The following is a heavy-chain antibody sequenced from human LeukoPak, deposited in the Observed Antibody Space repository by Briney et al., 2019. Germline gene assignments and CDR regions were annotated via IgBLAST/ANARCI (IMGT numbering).Heavy chain of an antibody. V-gene: IGHV4-30-4*01. CDR2: IYYSGST. CDR3: ARGPSYYGDYAH. J-gene: IGHJ4*02. Sequence: SETLSLTCTVSGGSISSGDYYWSWIRQPPGKGLEWIGYIYYSGSTYYNPSLKSRVTISVDTSKNQFSLKLSSVTAADTAVYYCARGPSYYGDYAHWGQGTLVTVSS. CDR1: GGSISSGDYY. D-gene: IGHD4-17*01.